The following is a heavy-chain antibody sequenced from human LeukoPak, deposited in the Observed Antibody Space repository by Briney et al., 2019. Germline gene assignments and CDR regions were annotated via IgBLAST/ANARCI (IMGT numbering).Heavy chain of an antibody. V-gene: IGHV4-39*07. D-gene: IGHD5-18*01. CDR2: IYYSGST. CDR1: GGSISSSSYY. J-gene: IGHJ6*02. Sequence: SETLSLTCTVSGGSISSSSYYWGWIRQPPGKGLEWIGSIYYSGSTYYNPSLKSRVTISVDTSKNQFSLKLSSVTAADTAVYYCARDYSGGYSPRGYYYYGMDVWGQGTTVTVSS. CDR3: ARDYSGGYSPRGYYYYGMDV.